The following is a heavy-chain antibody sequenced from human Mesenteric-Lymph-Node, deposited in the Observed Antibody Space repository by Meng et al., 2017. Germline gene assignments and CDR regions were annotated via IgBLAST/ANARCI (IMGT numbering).Heavy chain of an antibody. V-gene: IGHV7-4-1*02. CDR1: GYTFTSYA. CDR2: INTNTGNP. Sequence: ASVKASCKASGYTFTSYAMNWVRQAPGQGLEWMGWINTNTGNPTYAQGFTGRFVFCVDTSVSTAYLQISSLKAEDTAVYYCARDYYDFWSGLPADALVIWGQGTMVTVSS. CDR3: ARDYYDFWSGLPADALVI. J-gene: IGHJ3*02. D-gene: IGHD3-3*01.